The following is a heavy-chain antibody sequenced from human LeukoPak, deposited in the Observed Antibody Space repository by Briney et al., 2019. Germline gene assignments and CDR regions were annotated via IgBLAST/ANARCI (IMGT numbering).Heavy chain of an antibody. CDR2: ISPSSSYI. Sequence: GGSLRLSCAASGFTFSSFKMTWVRQGPGKGLEWVASISPSSSYIFYADSLKGRVTVSRDNGKSSVFLQMSSLRVEDTAVYYCARDLTGGKYFDSWGQGTLVSVSS. D-gene: IGHD3-16*01. J-gene: IGHJ4*02. V-gene: IGHV3-21*01. CDR3: ARDLTGGKYFDS. CDR1: GFTFSSFK.